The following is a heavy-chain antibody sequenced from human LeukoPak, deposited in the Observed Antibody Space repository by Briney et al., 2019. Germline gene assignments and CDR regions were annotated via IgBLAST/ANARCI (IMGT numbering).Heavy chain of an antibody. D-gene: IGHD4-23*01. CDR1: GFTVSSNY. V-gene: IGHV3-53*01. Sequence: GGSLRLSCAASGFTVSSNYMSWVRQAPGKGLEWVSVIYSGGSTYYADSVKGRFTISRDNFKNTLYLQMNSLRAEDTAVYYCARETTVVTLNWFDPWGQGTLVTVSS. J-gene: IGHJ5*02. CDR2: IYSGGST. CDR3: ARETTVVTLNWFDP.